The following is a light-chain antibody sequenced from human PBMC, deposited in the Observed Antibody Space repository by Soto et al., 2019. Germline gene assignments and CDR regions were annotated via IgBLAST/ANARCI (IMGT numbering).Light chain of an antibody. CDR2: DAS. Sequence: DIQMTQSPSTLSGSVGDRVTITCRASQDIRNYLNWYQQKPGKAPKLLIYDASNLETGVPSRFSGSGSGTDFTFTISSLQPEDIATYYCQQYRNLVALTFGGGTKVGIK. J-gene: IGKJ4*01. CDR1: QDIRNY. CDR3: QQYRNLVALT. V-gene: IGKV1-33*01.